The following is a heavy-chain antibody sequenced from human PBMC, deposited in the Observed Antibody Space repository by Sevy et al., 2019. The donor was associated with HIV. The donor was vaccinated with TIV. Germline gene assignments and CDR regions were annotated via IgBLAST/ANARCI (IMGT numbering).Heavy chain of an antibody. V-gene: IGHV3-30-3*01. J-gene: IGHJ3*02. CDR1: GFTFSSYA. Sequence: GGSLRLSCAASGFTFSSYAMHWVRQAPGKGLEWVAVISYDGSNKYYAYSVKGRFTISRDNSKNTLYLQMNSLRAEDTAVYYCARDPAALRLGGNAANAAFDIWGQGTMVTVSS. D-gene: IGHD1-1*01. CDR2: ISYDGSNK. CDR3: ARDPAALRLGGNAANAAFDI.